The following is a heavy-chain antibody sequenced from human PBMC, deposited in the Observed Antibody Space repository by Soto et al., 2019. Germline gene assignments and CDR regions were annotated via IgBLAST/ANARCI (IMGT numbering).Heavy chain of an antibody. CDR1: GFSLTTSGVG. CDR3: AHRLRWLANFDY. J-gene: IGHJ4*02. V-gene: IGHV2-5*01. CDR2: IYWNDGK. D-gene: IGHD6-19*01. Sequence: SGPTLVNPTQTLTLTCTFSGFSLTTSGVGVGSIRQPPGKALEWLALIYWNDGKRYSPSLKSRLTITKDTSRNQVVLTMTNMDPVDTAAYYCAHRLRWLANFDYWRQGSLVTVSS.